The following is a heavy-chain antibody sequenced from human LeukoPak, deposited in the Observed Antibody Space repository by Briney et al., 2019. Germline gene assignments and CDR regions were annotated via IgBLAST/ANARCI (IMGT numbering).Heavy chain of an antibody. V-gene: IGHV4-34*01. CDR2: INHSGST. Sequence: PSETLSLTCAVYGGSFSGYYWSWIRQPPGKGLEWIGEINHSGSTNYNPSLKSRVTISVDTSKNQFPLKLSSVTAADTAVYYCARGTVAGRRGDFQHWGQGTLVTVSS. D-gene: IGHD6-19*01. CDR1: GGSFSGYY. J-gene: IGHJ1*01. CDR3: ARGTVAGRRGDFQH.